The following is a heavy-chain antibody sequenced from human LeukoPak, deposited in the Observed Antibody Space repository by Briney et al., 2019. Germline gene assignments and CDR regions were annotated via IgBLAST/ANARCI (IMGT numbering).Heavy chain of an antibody. D-gene: IGHD2-21*01. CDR3: ARAKRQGFIPYFDY. CDR1: GYTFTGYY. CDR2: INPNSGGT. J-gene: IGHJ4*02. Sequence: ASVKVSCKASGYTFTGYYMHWVRLAPGQGLEWMGWINPNSGGTNYAQKFQGRVTMTRDTSISTAYMELSRLRSDDTAVYYCARAKRQGFIPYFDYWGQGTLVTVSS. V-gene: IGHV1-2*02.